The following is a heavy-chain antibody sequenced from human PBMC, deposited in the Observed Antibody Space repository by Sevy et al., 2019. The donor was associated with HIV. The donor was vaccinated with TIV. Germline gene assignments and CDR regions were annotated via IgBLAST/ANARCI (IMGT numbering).Heavy chain of an antibody. CDR3: ARVTMVRGVNGYYYGMDV. CDR1: GGTFSSYA. Sequence: ASLKVSCKASGGTFSSYAISWVRQAPGQGLEWMGGIIPIFGTANYAQKFQGRVTITADESTSTAYMELSSLRSEDTAVYYCARVTMVRGVNGYYYGMDVWGQGTTVTVSS. V-gene: IGHV1-69*13. D-gene: IGHD3-10*01. CDR2: IIPIFGTA. J-gene: IGHJ6*02.